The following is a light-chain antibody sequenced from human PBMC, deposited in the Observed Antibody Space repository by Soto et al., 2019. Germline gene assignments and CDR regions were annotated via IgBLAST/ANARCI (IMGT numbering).Light chain of an antibody. CDR1: QSVSSW. J-gene: IGKJ1*01. CDR2: DAS. CDR3: QQYDDYSWKT. Sequence: DIQLTQSPSTLSASVGDRVTITCRAGQSVSSWLAWYQQRPGKAPRLLIYDASSLDSGVPARFSGSGSGTEFTLTVSSLQPDDFATYYCQQYDDYSWKTFGQGTKV. V-gene: IGKV1-5*01.